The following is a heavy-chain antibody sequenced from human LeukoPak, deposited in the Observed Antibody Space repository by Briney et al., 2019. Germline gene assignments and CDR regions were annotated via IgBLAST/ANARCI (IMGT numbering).Heavy chain of an antibody. V-gene: IGHV3-74*01. J-gene: IGHJ4*02. CDR3: ASFFPGGSDY. CDR1: GFTFSSYW. Sequence: PGGSLRLSCAASGFTFSSYWMHWVRQTPGMGLVWVSRINSDGSSTNYADSVKGRFTISRDNAKNTLYLQMNSLRAEDTAVYYCASFFPGGSDYWGQGTLVTVSS. CDR2: INSDGSST. D-gene: IGHD4-23*01.